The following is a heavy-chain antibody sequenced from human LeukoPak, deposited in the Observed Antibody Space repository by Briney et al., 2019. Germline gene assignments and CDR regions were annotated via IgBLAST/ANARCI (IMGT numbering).Heavy chain of an antibody. J-gene: IGHJ4*02. V-gene: IGHV3-48*03. CDR2: ISSSGSTI. D-gene: IGHD3-9*01. Sequence: GGSLRLSCAASGFTFSSYEINWVRQAPGKGLEWVSYISSSGSTIYYTDSAKGRFTISRDNAKNSLYLQMTSLKAEDTAVYYCARWGDILTGAYYFDYWGQGTLVTVSS. CDR3: ARWGDILTGAYYFDY. CDR1: GFTFSSYE.